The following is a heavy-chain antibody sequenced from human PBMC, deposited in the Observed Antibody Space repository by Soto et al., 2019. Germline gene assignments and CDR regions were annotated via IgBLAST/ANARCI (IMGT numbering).Heavy chain of an antibody. V-gene: IGHV3-21*01. J-gene: IGHJ4*02. CDR2: IWSGSSNI. CDR3: ARDRIDYGDPFDY. Sequence: GGSLRLSCAASGFSFSSYGMHWVRQAPGRGLEWVSVIWSGSSNIYYADSVKGRFTISRDNAKNSLYLQMNSLRAEDTAVYYCARDRIDYGDPFDYWGQGTLVTVSS. CDR1: GFSFSSYG. D-gene: IGHD4-17*01.